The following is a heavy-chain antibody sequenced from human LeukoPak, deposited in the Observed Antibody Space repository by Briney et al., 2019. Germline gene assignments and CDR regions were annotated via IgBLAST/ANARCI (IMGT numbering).Heavy chain of an antibody. CDR1: GGSLSSGDYY. CDR3: ARDLWEVVAATSYGMDV. Sequence: SETLSLTCTVSGGSLSSGDYYWSWIRQPPGKGLEWIGYIYYSGSTSYNPSLKSRVTISVDTSKNQFSLKLSSVTAADTAVYYCARDLWEVVAATSYGMDVWGQGTTVTVSS. D-gene: IGHD2-15*01. CDR2: IYYSGST. J-gene: IGHJ6*02. V-gene: IGHV4-30-4*01.